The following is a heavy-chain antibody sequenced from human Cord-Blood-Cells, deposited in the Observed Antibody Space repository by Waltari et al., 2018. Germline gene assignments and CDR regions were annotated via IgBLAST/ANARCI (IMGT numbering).Heavy chain of an antibody. CDR2: INHTASP. Sequence: QVHLHLWRAGLVRLAETPALPGAVSVGPFGGAYGGWIRQPPGKGLEWIGEINHTASPNYNPSLKSRVTISVDASKNQFSLKLSAVTAADTAVYYCARALRYSSSYWFDPWGQGTLVTVSS. J-gene: IGHJ5*02. V-gene: IGHV4-34*01. CDR3: ARALRYSSSYWFDP. D-gene: IGHD6-6*01. CDR1: VGPFGGAY.